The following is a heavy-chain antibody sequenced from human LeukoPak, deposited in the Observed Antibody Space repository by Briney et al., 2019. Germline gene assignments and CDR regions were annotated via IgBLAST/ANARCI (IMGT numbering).Heavy chain of an antibody. CDR1: TFAFSTSA. CDR2: ISRSGYHT. J-gene: IGHJ5*01. V-gene: IGHV3-23*01. Sequence: GESLRLSCRASTFAFSTSAMSWVRQAPGKGLEWVSAISRSGYHTYYADSVRGRFTTSRDDSENTLYLQMNSLGAEDTAIYYCAKDYGDERYQLLYGWFDSWGQGTLVTVAS. CDR3: AKDYGDERYQLLYGWFDS. D-gene: IGHD2-2*02.